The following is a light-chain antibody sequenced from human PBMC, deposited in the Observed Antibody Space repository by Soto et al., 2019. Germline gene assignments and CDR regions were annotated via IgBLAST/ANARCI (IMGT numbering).Light chain of an antibody. CDR3: QQFASSPRT. Sequence: EIVLTQSPATLSLSPGERATLSCRASQSVSSYLAWYQQKPGQAPRLLIGASSRATGVPDRFIASGSGTDFTLTISRLEPEDFAVYYCQQFASSPRTFGRGTTVEIK. V-gene: IGKV3-20*01. CDR1: QSVSSY. J-gene: IGKJ1*01. CDR2: GAS.